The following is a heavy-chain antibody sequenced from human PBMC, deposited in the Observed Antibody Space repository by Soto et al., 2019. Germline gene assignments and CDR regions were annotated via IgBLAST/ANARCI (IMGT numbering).Heavy chain of an antibody. CDR3: ARGNSYGFVNW. D-gene: IGHD3-3*01. CDR2: IYYGGST. V-gene: IGHV4-31*02. Sequence: SETLSLTXTVSGDSISSADHYWSWIRQHPGKGLEWIGYIYYGGSTYYNPSLKSRVFISVDTSKNQFSLHLTSVTATDTAVYYCARGNSYGFVNW. J-gene: IGHJ5*01. CDR1: GDSISSADHY.